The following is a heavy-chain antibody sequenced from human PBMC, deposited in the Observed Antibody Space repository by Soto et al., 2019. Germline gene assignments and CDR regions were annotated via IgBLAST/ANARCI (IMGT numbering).Heavy chain of an antibody. CDR3: AREGSGVRGVYNWFDP. Sequence: QVQLQESGPGLVKPSQTLSLTCTVSGGSISSGDYYWSWIRQPPGKGLEWIGYIYYSGSTYYNPSLKSRVTISVATSKNQFSLKLSSVTAADTAVYYCAREGSGVRGVYNWFDPWGQGTLVTVSS. D-gene: IGHD3-10*01. J-gene: IGHJ5*02. CDR1: GGSISSGDYY. V-gene: IGHV4-30-4*01. CDR2: IYYSGST.